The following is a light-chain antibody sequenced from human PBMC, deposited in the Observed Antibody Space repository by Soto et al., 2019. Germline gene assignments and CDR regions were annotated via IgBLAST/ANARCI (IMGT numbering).Light chain of an antibody. CDR1: SSDVGGYKY. CDR3: SSYTTSSPLV. Sequence: QSVLTQPASVSGSPGQSITVSCTGTSSDVGGYKYVSWYQHHPGRAPKLMIYEVSNRPSGVSHRFSGSKSGNTASLTISGLQPEDEADYYCSSYTTSSPLVFGTGTKVTVL. V-gene: IGLV2-14*01. J-gene: IGLJ1*01. CDR2: EVS.